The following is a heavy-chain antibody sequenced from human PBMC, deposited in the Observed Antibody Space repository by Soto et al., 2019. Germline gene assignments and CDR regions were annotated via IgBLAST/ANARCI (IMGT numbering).Heavy chain of an antibody. CDR3: AKGWYSSSPQTPFDY. CDR1: GLTFSSYA. V-gene: IGHV3-23*01. CDR2: ISGSGGST. D-gene: IGHD6-6*01. Sequence: GGSLRLSWAASGLTFSSYAMSWVRQAPGKGLEWVSAISGSGGSTYYADSVKGRFTISRDNSKNTLYLQMNSLRAEDTAVYYCAKGWYSSSPQTPFDYWGKGTLVTVSS. J-gene: IGHJ4*02.